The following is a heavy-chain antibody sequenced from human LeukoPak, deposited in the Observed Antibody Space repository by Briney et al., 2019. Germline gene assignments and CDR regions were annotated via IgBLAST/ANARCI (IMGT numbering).Heavy chain of an antibody. V-gene: IGHV1-2*02. CDR3: ASLLVGSGSYLS. J-gene: IGHJ4*02. CDR1: GYTFTGYY. Sequence: ASVKVSCKASGYTFTGYYMHWVRQAPGQGLEWMGWINPNSGGTNYAQKFQGRVTLTRDTSISTAYMELSRLRSDDTAAYHCASLLVGSGSYLSWGQGTLATVSS. CDR2: INPNSGGT. D-gene: IGHD3-10*01.